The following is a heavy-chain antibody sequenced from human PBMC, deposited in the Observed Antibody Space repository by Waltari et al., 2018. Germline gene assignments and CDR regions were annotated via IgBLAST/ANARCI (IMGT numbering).Heavy chain of an antibody. CDR3: ARVEYGYSGYDPKYYGMDV. V-gene: IGHV4-61*02. CDR2: IYTSGST. Sequence: QVQLQESGPGLVKPSQTLSLTCTVSGGSISSGSYYWSWIRQPAGKGLEWIGRIYTSGSTNYNPSLKSRVTISVDTSKNQFSLKLSSVTAADTAVYYCARVEYGYSGYDPKYYGMDVWGQGTTVTVSS. CDR1: GGSISSGSYY. D-gene: IGHD5-12*01. J-gene: IGHJ6*02.